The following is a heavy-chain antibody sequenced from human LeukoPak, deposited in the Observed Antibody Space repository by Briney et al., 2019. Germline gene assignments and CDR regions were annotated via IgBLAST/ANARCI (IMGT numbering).Heavy chain of an antibody. Sequence: PGGSLRLSCSASGFTFSVYAIHWVRQAPGKGLEYVSTIISNGGSTYYADSVKGRFTIFRDNSKNTVSLQMSSLRAEDTALYYCVKDGLAFCGGDCYSYFDYWGQGTLVTVPS. V-gene: IGHV3-64D*06. D-gene: IGHD2-21*02. CDR1: GFTFSVYA. CDR2: IISNGGST. CDR3: VKDGLAFCGGDCYSYFDY. J-gene: IGHJ4*02.